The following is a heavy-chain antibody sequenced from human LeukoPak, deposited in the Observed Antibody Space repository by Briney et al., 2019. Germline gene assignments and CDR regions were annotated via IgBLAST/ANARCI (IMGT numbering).Heavy chain of an antibody. CDR1: GSTFSSYG. J-gene: IGHJ4*02. D-gene: IGHD6-13*01. V-gene: IGHV3-30*18. CDR2: ISYDGSNK. CDR3: AKDASSSWFFDY. Sequence: GRSLRLSCAASGSTFSSYGMHWVRQAPGKGLEWVAVISYDGSNKYYADSVKGRFTISRDNSKNTLYLQMNSLRAEDTAVYYCAKDASSSWFFDYWGQGTLVTVSS.